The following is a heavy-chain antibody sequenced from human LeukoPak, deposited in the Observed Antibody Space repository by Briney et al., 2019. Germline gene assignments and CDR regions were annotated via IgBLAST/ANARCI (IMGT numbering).Heavy chain of an antibody. CDR3: ARVPMFYYYCYMDV. CDR1: GGSFSGYY. CDR2: INHSGST. Sequence: PSETLSLTCAVYGGSFSGYYWSWIRQPPGKGLEWIGEINHSGSTNYNPSLKSRVTISVDTSKNQFSLKLSSVTAADTAVYYCARVPMFYYYCYMDVWGKGTTVTVSS. V-gene: IGHV4-34*01. J-gene: IGHJ6*03. D-gene: IGHD3-10*02.